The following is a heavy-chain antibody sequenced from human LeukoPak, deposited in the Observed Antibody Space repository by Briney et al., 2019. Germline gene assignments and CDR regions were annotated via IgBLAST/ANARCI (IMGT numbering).Heavy chain of an antibody. CDR2: ISFDGSNK. Sequence: GGSLILSCAASGFTFSNYGMHWVRQAPGKGLEWVAVISFDGSNKYYADSVKGRFTISRDNSKNTLYLQMNSLRAEDTAVYYCAKSIVGATGDAFDIWGQGTMVTVSS. J-gene: IGHJ3*02. V-gene: IGHV3-30*18. CDR1: GFTFSNYG. CDR3: AKSIVGATGDAFDI. D-gene: IGHD1-26*01.